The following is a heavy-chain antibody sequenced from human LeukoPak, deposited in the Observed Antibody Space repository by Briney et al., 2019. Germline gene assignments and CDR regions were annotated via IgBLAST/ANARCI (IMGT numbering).Heavy chain of an antibody. J-gene: IGHJ4*02. V-gene: IGHV1-46*01. CDR2: INPSGGST. CDR1: GYTFTSYY. D-gene: IGHD1-26*01. CDR3: ARYSGSYSQAGFDD. Sequence: GASVKVSCNASGYTFTSYYKHWVRHPPAQGLEWMGIINPSGGSTSYAQNFQGRVTMTRDMSTSTVYMELSSLRSEDTAVYYCARYSGSYSQAGFDDWGQGTLVTVSS.